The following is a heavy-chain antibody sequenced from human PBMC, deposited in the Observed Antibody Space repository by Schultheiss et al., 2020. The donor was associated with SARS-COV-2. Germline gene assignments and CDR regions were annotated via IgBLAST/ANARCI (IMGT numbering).Heavy chain of an antibody. V-gene: IGHV4-59*08. CDR2: IYYSGST. CDR3: ARARAVAAAGNWFDP. D-gene: IGHD6-13*01. CDR1: GGSISSYY. J-gene: IGHJ5*02. Sequence: SETLSLTCPVSGGSISSYYWSWIRQPPGKGLEWIGYIYYSGSTNYNPSLKSRVTISVDTSKNQFSLKLSSVTAADTAVYYCARARAVAAAGNWFDPWGQGTLVTVSS.